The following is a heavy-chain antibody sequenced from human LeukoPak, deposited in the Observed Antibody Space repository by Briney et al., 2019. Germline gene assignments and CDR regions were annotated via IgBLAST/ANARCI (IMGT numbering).Heavy chain of an antibody. J-gene: IGHJ4*02. Sequence: PGGPLTLSCAASGFPYSPYWKSWLPRAPGEGGEGVANIKPYGSEVHYVHSVRRRYTISRDNAKHSLYLQVKSLRAGDRGVYYCARDDLGGSTGSCYLYWGQGTLVTVSS. CDR1: GFPYSPYW. CDR2: IKPYGSEV. CDR3: ARDDLGGSTGSCYLY. V-gene: IGHV3-7*01. D-gene: IGHD2-15*01.